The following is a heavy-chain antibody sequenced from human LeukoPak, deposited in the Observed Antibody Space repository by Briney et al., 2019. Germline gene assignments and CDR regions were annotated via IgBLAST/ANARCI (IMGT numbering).Heavy chain of an antibody. D-gene: IGHD1-26*01. CDR1: GDSICTRSYY. CDR2: IYYSGST. CDR3: ARTAVGALDY. Sequence: PSESLSLTCTLSGDSICTRSYYWGWVRPPPGEWLEWIGNIYYSGSTYYNPSLKSRVPISVDTSKNQFSLKLSSVTAADTAVYYCARTAVGALDYWGQGTLVTVSS. V-gene: IGHV4-39*01. J-gene: IGHJ4*02.